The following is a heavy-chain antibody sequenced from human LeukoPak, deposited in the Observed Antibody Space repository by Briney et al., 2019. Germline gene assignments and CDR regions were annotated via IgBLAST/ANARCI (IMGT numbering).Heavy chain of an antibody. CDR1: GDSVSSNSAA. CDR2: TYYRSKWYN. CDR3: ARETAAAAYWYFDL. Sequence: SQTLSHTCAISGDSVSSNSAAWSWIRRSPSRGLEWLGRTYYRSKWYNDYAVSVKSRITINADTSRNQFSLQLTSVIPEDTAVYYCARETAAAAYWYFDLWGRGALVTVSS. V-gene: IGHV6-1*01. J-gene: IGHJ2*01. D-gene: IGHD6-13*01.